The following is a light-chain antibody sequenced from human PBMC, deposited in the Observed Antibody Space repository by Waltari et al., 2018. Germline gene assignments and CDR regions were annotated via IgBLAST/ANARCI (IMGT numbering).Light chain of an antibody. J-gene: IGKJ4*01. Sequence: DIQMTQSPSSLSASVGDRVTIICRAIHDISNSLAWYQQKPGKAPKLLLYSTSKLESGVPSRFSGSGSGTDYTLTITSLQPEDFASYYCQQYYDSPLTTFGGGTKVEI. V-gene: IGKV1-NL1*01. CDR1: HDISNS. CDR3: QQYYDSPLTT. CDR2: STS.